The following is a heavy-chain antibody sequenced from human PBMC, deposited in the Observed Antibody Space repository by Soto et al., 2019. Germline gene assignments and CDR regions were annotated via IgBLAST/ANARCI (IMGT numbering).Heavy chain of an antibody. J-gene: IGHJ4*02. D-gene: IGHD2-2*02. CDR1: GFTFSSYW. CDR3: ARGGVGRYCSSTSCYTWVFDY. CDR2: INGDERST. Sequence: GGSLRLSCAASGFTFSSYWMHWVRQAQGTGLVWVSRINGDERSTSYADSVEGRFTISRDNAKNTLYLQMNGLRAEDTAVYYCARGGVGRYCSSTSCYTWVFDYWGQGTLVTVSS. V-gene: IGHV3-74*01.